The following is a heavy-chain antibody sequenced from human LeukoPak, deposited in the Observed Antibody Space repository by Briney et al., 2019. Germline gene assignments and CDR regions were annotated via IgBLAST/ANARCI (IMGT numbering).Heavy chain of an antibody. CDR3: ARGIAVLVY. CDR1: GGSFSGYC. J-gene: IGHJ4*02. CDR2: INHSGST. V-gene: IGHV4-34*01. Sequence: SETLSLTCAVYGGSFSGYCWSWIRQPPGKGLEWIGEINHSGSTNYNPSLKSRVTISVDTSKNQFSLKLSSVTAADTAVYYCARGIAVLVYWGQGTLVTVSS. D-gene: IGHD6-19*01.